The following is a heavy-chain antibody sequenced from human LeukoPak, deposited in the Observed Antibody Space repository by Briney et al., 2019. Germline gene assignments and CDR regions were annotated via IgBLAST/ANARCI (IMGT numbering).Heavy chain of an antibody. Sequence: SETLSLTCTVSGGSISSYYWSWIRQPPGKGPEWIGYIYYSGSTNYNPSLKSRVTISVDTSKNQFSLKLSSVTAADTAVYYCARVWDYYDSSDYYRRGDAFDIWGQGTMVTVSS. CDR2: IYYSGST. D-gene: IGHD3-22*01. V-gene: IGHV4-59*01. CDR1: GGSISSYY. CDR3: ARVWDYYDSSDYYRRGDAFDI. J-gene: IGHJ3*02.